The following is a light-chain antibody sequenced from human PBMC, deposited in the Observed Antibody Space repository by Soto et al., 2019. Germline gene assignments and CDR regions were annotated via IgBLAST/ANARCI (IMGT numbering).Light chain of an antibody. V-gene: IGLV2-14*01. CDR2: EVS. J-gene: IGLJ2*01. Sequence: QSVLTQPASVSGSPGQSITISCTGTSSDVGGYNYVSWYQQHPGKAPKLMIYEVSNRPSRVSNRFSGSKSGNTASLTISGLQAEDEADYYCSSYTSSSTLKVGGGTKLTVL. CDR3: SSYTSSSTLK. CDR1: SSDVGGYNY.